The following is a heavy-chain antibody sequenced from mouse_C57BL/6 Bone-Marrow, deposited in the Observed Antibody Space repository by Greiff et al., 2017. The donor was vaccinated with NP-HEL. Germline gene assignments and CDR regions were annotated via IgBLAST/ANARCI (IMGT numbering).Heavy chain of an antibody. CDR2: IRNKANGYTT. V-gene: IGHV7-3*01. Sequence: EVKLMESGGGLVQPGGSLSLSCAASGFTFTDYYMSWVRQPPGKALEWLGFIRNKANGYTTEYSASVKGRFTISRDTSQSILYLQMNALRADDSATYYCARYKRGLLPPREVYAMDYWGQGTSVTVSS. CDR1: GFTFTDYY. J-gene: IGHJ4*01. CDR3: ARYKRGLLPPREVYAMDY. D-gene: IGHD1-1*01.